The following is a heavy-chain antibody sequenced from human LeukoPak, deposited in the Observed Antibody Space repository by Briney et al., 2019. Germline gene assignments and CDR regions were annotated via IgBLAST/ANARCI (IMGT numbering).Heavy chain of an antibody. CDR3: AARNPDLGYCSSTSCYSRFDY. CDR1: GGTFSSYA. Sequence: SVKVSCKASGGTFSSYAISWVRQAPGQGLEWMGGIIPIFGTANYAQKFQGRVTITTDESTSTAYMELSSLRSEDTAVYYCAARNPDLGYCSSTSCYSRFDYWGQGTLVTVSS. J-gene: IGHJ4*02. V-gene: IGHV1-69*05. CDR2: IIPIFGTA. D-gene: IGHD2-2*02.